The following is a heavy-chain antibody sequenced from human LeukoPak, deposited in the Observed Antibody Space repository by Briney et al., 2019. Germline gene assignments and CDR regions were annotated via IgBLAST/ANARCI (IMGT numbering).Heavy chain of an antibody. J-gene: IGHJ6*03. Sequence: PGGSLRLSCAASGFTFSNYAMSWVRQAPGKGLEWVSAFSPSGGGTYYADSVKGRFTISRGNSKNTLYLQMDSLRAEDTAVYYCAKYNGDGVYVEYYMDVWGKGTTVTVSS. D-gene: IGHD4-17*01. CDR1: GFTFSNYA. V-gene: IGHV3-23*01. CDR2: FSPSGGGT. CDR3: AKYNGDGVYVEYYMDV.